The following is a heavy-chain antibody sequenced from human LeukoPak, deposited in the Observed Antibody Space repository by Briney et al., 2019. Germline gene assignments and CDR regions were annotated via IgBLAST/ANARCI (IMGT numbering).Heavy chain of an antibody. CDR2: IIPIFGTA. D-gene: IGHD5-24*01. CDR3: ASQGSRDGYNYPLFR. V-gene: IGHV1-69*05. J-gene: IGHJ4*02. Sequence: GASVKVSCKASGYTFTSYYMHWVRQAPGQGLEWMGGIIPIFGTANYAQKFQGRVTITTDESTSTAYMELSSLRSEDTAVYYCASQGSRDGYNYPLFRWGQGTLVTVSS. CDR1: GYTFTSYY.